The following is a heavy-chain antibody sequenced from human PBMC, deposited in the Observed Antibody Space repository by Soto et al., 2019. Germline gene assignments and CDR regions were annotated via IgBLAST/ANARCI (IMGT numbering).Heavy chain of an antibody. D-gene: IGHD1-26*01. Sequence: ASVTGSFPASGSTFPSYAMHWVRQAPGQRLEWMGWINAGNGNTKYSQKFQGRVTITRDTSASTAYMELSSLRSEDTAVYYCARGYSGPFNWFDPWGQGTLVTVSS. CDR1: GSTFPSYA. CDR2: INAGNGNT. CDR3: ARGYSGPFNWFDP. J-gene: IGHJ5*02. V-gene: IGHV1-3*01.